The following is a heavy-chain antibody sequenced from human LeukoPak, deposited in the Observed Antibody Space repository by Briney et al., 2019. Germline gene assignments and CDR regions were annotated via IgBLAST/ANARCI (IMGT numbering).Heavy chain of an antibody. D-gene: IGHD3-22*01. CDR1: GGSISSGDYY. CDR2: IYYSGST. Sequence: SQTLSLTCTVSGGSISSGDYYWSWIRQPPGKGLEWIGYIYYSGSTYYNPSLKSRVTISVDTSKNQFSLKLSSVTAADTAVYYCARGNYDGSGYSTLIIDYWGQGTLVTVSS. CDR3: ARGNYDGSGYSTLIIDY. J-gene: IGHJ4*02. V-gene: IGHV4-30-4*01.